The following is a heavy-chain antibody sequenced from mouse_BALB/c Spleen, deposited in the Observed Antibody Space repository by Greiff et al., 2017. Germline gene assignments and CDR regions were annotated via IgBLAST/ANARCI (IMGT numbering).Heavy chain of an antibody. CDR1: GYTFTSYT. CDR2: INPSSGYT. J-gene: IGHJ3*01. CDR3: ARHYYGNYPFAY. V-gene: IGHV1-4*02. D-gene: IGHD2-1*01. Sequence: VKLMESAAELARPGASVKMSCKASGYTFTSYTMHWVKQRPGQGLEWIGYINPSSGYTEYNQKFKDKTTLTADKSSSTAYMQLSSLTSEDSAVYYCARHYYGNYPFAYWGQGTLVTVSA.